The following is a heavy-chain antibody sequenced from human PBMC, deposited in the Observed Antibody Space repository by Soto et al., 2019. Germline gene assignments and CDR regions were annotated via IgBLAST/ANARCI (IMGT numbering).Heavy chain of an antibody. V-gene: IGHV4-59*01. CDR2: IYYIGST. CDR3: AIVWWEGSSVGGGGMDV. CDR1: GGSISSYY. Sequence: SETLSLTCTVSGGSISSYYWSWIRQPPGKGLEWIGYIYYIGSTNYNPSLKSRVTISVDTSKNQFSLKLSSVTAADTGVYYRAIVWWEGSSVGGGGMDVWGQGTTVNVSS. D-gene: IGHD2-21*01. J-gene: IGHJ6*02.